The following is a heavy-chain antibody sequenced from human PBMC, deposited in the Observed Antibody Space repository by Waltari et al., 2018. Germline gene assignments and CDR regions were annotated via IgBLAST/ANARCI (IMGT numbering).Heavy chain of an antibody. J-gene: IGHJ4*02. V-gene: IGHV1-69*13. Sequence: QVHLVQSGTELKKPGSSVRVSCRDSGGTFKNYAVTWVRQPLGQGLEGMGSIIPIYGQSNYAQKFQGRLTIAADDSTDTVYMDLSGLRSEDTATYYCATLNSADRDYWGQGTLVTVSP. CDR2: IIPIYGQS. CDR3: ATLNSADRDY. CDR1: GGTFKNYA.